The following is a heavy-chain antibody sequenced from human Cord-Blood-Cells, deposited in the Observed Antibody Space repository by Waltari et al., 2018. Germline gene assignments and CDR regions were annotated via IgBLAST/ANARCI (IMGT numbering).Heavy chain of an antibody. V-gene: IGHV3-30*18. J-gene: IGHJ4*02. CDR2: ISYDGSNK. CDR1: GFPFSSYG. D-gene: IGHD6-13*01. CDR3: AKNVHSSSWYYFDY. Sequence: QVQLVASGGGVVQPGRSLRLSCAAYGFPFSSYGMHWVRQAPGKGLEWVAVISYDGSNKYYADSVKGRFTISRDNSKNTLYLQMNSLRAEDTAVYYCAKNVHSSSWYYFDYWGQGTLVTVSS.